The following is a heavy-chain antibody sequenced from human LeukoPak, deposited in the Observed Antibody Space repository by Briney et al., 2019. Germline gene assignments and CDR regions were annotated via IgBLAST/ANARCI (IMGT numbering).Heavy chain of an antibody. D-gene: IGHD3-22*01. CDR3: ARDLLTDYYDSSGLD. V-gene: IGHV4-34*01. CDR1: GGSFSGYY. J-gene: IGHJ4*02. Sequence: SETLSLTCAVYGGSFSGYYWSWIRQPPGKGLEWIGEINHSGSTNYNPSLKSRVTMSVDTSKNQFSLKLSSVTAADTAVYYCARDLLTDYYDSSGLDWGQGTLVTVSS. CDR2: INHSGST.